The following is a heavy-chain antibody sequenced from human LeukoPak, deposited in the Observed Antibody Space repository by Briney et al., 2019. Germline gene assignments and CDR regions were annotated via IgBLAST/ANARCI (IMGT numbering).Heavy chain of an antibody. V-gene: IGHV1-2*02. CDR2: TNPNSGGT. D-gene: IGHD6-19*01. CDR3: ARLNVAVAGTKSDY. CDR1: GYTFTGYY. Sequence: ASVKVSCKASGYTFTGYYMHWVRQAPGQGLEWMGWTNPNSGGTNYAQKFQGRVTMTRDTSISTAYMELSRLRSDGTAVYYCARLNVAVAGTKSDYWGQGTLVTVSS. J-gene: IGHJ4*02.